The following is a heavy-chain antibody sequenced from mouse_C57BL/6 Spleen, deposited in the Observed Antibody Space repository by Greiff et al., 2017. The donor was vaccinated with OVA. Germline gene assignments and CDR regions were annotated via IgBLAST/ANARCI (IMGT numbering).Heavy chain of an antibody. CDR1: GYTFTSYW. J-gene: IGHJ1*03. CDR2: IHPNSGST. CDR3: ARRSYGGTYGYFDV. V-gene: IGHV1-64*01. Sequence: VQLQQPGAELVKPGASVKLSCKASGYTFTSYWMHWVKQRPGQGLEWIGMIHPNSGSTNYNEKFKSKATLTVDKSSSTAYMQLSSLTSEDSAVYYCARRSYGGTYGYFDVWGTGTTVTVSS. D-gene: IGHD1-1*01.